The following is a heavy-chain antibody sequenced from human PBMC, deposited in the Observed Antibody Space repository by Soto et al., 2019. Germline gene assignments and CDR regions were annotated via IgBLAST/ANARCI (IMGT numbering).Heavy chain of an antibody. CDR3: ARDFGASRPPPSHWFDP. Sequence: PGGSLRLSCAASGFTFSSYGMHWVRQAPGKGLEWVAVIWYDGSNKYYADSVKGRITISRDNSKNTLYLQMNSLRSEDTAVYYCARDFGASRPPPSHWFDPWGQGTLVTVSS. CDR1: GFTFSSYG. CDR2: IWYDGSNK. V-gene: IGHV3-33*01. D-gene: IGHD1-26*01. J-gene: IGHJ5*02.